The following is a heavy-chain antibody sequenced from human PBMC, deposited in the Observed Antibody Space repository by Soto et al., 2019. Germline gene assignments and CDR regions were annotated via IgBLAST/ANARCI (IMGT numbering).Heavy chain of an antibody. CDR1: GGIFNRYS. J-gene: IGHJ4*02. CDR2: IIPLFGIT. Sequence: QVQLVQSGAEVKKPGSSVKVSCKASGGIFNRYSVSWVRQAPGQGLEWMGRIIPLFGITNYAQTSQGRVMITADKSTNTAYMEVNGLRSEDTALYYCATFYGGDCTTTTCYGDFDSWGQGTLVTVTS. D-gene: IGHD2-2*01. CDR3: ATFYGGDCTTTTCYGDFDS. V-gene: IGHV1-69*02.